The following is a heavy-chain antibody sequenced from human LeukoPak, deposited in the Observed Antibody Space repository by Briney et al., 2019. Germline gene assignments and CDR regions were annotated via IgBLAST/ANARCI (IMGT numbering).Heavy chain of an antibody. D-gene: IGHD7-27*01. Sequence: GGSLRLSCAASGFTFSTYAMHWVRQALGKGLEWVAVISYDGSKKDYADSVKGRFSISRDNTKNTLYLQMNSLRAADTTVYYCARELLGAFDYWGQGTLVTVSS. J-gene: IGHJ4*02. CDR3: ARELLGAFDY. CDR2: ISYDGSKK. V-gene: IGHV3-30-3*01. CDR1: GFTFSTYA.